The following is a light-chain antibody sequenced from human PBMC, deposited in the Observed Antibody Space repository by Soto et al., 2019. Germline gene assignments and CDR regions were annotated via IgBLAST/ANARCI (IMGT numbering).Light chain of an antibody. CDR3: SSYTGISTLGV. Sequence: QSALTQPASVSGSPGQSITISCTGTSSDVGGYNYVSWYQQHPGKAPKLMIYDVSNRPSGVSNRFSGSKSGNTASLTISGLHAEDQADYYCSSYTGISTLGVFGGGTKLTVL. J-gene: IGLJ2*01. CDR2: DVS. V-gene: IGLV2-14*01. CDR1: SSDVGGYNY.